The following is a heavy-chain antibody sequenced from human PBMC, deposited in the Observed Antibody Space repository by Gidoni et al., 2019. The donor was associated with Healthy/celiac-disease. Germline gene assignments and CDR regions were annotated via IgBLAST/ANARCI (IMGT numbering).Heavy chain of an antibody. CDR3: AGGGDADAFDI. V-gene: IGHV4-61*02. Sequence: VKPSQTLSLTCTVSGGSISSGSYYWSWIRQPAGKGLEWIGRIYTSGSTNYNPSLKSRVTLSVDTSKNQFSLKLSSVTAADTAVYYCAGGGDADAFDIWGQGTMVTVSS. D-gene: IGHD3-16*01. CDR1: GGSISSGSYY. J-gene: IGHJ3*02. CDR2: IYTSGST.